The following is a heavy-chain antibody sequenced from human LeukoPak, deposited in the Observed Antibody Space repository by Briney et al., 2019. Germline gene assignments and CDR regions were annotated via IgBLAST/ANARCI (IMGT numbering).Heavy chain of an antibody. CDR3: ASIMEPYYFDY. CDR1: GGTLSSYA. CDR2: IIPIFGTA. D-gene: IGHD3-16*01. V-gene: IGHV1-69*13. Sequence: ASVKVSCKASGGTLSSYAISWVRQAPGQGLEWMGGIIPIFGTANYAQKFQGRVTITADESTSTAYMELSSLRSEDTAVYHCASIMEPYYFDYWGQGTLVTVSS. J-gene: IGHJ4*02.